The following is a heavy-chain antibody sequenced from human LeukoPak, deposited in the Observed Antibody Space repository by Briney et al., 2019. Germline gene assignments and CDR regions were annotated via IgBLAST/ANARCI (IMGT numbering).Heavy chain of an antibody. CDR2: INHLGRT. CDR3: AKSNGYGLIDI. J-gene: IGHJ3*02. D-gene: IGHD3-22*01. CDR1: GGSFSDYY. V-gene: IGHV4-34*01. Sequence: PSETLSLTCGVYGGSFSDYYWSWIRQSPGKGLEWIGEINHLGRTNYNPSLKSRVTISVDTSKSQFSLRLNSVTAADTAVYYCAKSNGYGLIDIWGQGTMVTVSS.